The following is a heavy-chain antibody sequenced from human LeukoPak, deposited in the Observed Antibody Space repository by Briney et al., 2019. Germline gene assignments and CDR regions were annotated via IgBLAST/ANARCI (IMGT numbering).Heavy chain of an antibody. Sequence: GEFLKISCKGSGYSFSSYWIGWVRQMPGKGLEWMGIIYPGDSDTRYSPSFQGQVTISADKSISTAYLQWSSLKASDTAMYYCARPNYYDSSGYYYYFDYWGQGTLVTVSS. D-gene: IGHD3-22*01. V-gene: IGHV5-51*01. CDR2: IYPGDSDT. J-gene: IGHJ4*02. CDR1: GYSFSSYW. CDR3: ARPNYYDSSGYYYYFDY.